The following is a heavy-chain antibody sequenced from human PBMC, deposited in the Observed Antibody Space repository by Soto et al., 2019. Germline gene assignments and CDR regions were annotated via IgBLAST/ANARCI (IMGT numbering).Heavy chain of an antibody. CDR2: ISFDGSNK. CDR3: VKGLAAPTVSWFDP. CDR1: GFTFNSYG. V-gene: IGHV3-30*18. Sequence: QVQLVESGGGVVQPGRSLRLSCAASGFTFNSYGMHWVRQAPGKGLEWVAVISFDGSNKHYADSVKGRFTSSRDNSKDTLYLQMNSLRAEDSGVYYCVKGLAAPTVSWFDPWGQGTLVIVSS. D-gene: IGHD6-6*01. J-gene: IGHJ5*02.